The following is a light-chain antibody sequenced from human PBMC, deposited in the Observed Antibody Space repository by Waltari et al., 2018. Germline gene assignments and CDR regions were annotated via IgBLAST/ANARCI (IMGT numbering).Light chain of an antibody. CDR3: QHYRRLPGT. J-gene: IGKJ1*01. CDR2: GAS. CDR1: QSVTRA. V-gene: IGKV3-20*01. Sequence: ESVIMLTPLILPLSPGDSAPLSCRTSQSVTRALAWYQQKPGQAPRLLIYGASNRATGIPDRLSGSGSGTDFSLTISGLEPEDFAVYYCQHYRRLPGTFGQGTQVEVK.